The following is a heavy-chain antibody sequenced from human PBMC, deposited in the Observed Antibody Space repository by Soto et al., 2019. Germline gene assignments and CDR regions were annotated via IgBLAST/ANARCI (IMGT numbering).Heavy chain of an antibody. CDR1: GASISSRSYY. V-gene: IGHV4-39*01. CDR3: ARQRTSGVTQAYFDV. CDR2: ISYSGST. D-gene: IGHD2-21*02. Sequence: ASGDLCRTCTVTGASISSRSYYWGWIRQPPGKGLEWIGRISYSGSTYNNPSLRSRVSMSIDTSKHHLSLKQQPVTAADKALYLCARQRTSGVTQAYFDVWGPGSLVPVSA. J-gene: IGHJ4*02.